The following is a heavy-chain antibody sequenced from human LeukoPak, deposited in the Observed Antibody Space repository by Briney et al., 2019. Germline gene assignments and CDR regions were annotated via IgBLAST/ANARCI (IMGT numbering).Heavy chain of an antibody. D-gene: IGHD3-10*01. Sequence: SETLSLTCTVSGRSISSYYWSWLRQPAGTALAWIGRIYTSGTITYNPSLKSRLTMSVDTSKNQFSLKLSSVTAADTAVYYCARVFDSGSQAYFYYMDVWGKGTTVSISS. CDR2: IYTSGTI. J-gene: IGHJ6*03. CDR3: ARVFDSGSQAYFYYMDV. V-gene: IGHV4-4*07. CDR1: GRSISSYY.